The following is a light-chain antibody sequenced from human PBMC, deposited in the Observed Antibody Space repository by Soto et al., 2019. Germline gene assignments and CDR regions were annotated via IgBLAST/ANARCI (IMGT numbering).Light chain of an antibody. Sequence: QSALTQPASVSGSPGQSITISCTGTSSYVGSDNLVSWFQQHPGKAPKLMIYEVNKRPSGVSNRFSGSKSGNTASLTISRLQAEDEADYYCSSARSYIHVVFGGGTKVTVL. CDR2: EVN. V-gene: IGLV2-23*02. CDR1: SSYVGSDNL. J-gene: IGLJ2*01. CDR3: SSARSYIHVV.